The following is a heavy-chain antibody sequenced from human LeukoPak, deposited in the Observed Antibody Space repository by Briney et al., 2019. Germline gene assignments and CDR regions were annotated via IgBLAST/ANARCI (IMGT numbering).Heavy chain of an antibody. J-gene: IGHJ5*02. CDR1: EYTSTGYY. CDR3: ARDRGDSRNQNGYFLNGSDP. CDR2: IDPRNGAT. Sequence: GASVKVSCKASEYTSTGYYMHWVRQAPGQGLEWMGRIDPRNGATHCAQKFQGRVTLTSDTSITTAYMELRSLRSNDTAVYYCARDRGDSRNQNGYFLNGSDPWAQGTLV. D-gene: IGHD3-22*01. V-gene: IGHV1-2*02.